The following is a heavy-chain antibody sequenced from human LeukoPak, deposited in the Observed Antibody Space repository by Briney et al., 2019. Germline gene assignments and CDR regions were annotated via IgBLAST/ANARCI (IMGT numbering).Heavy chain of an antibody. CDR1: GFTFDDYA. Sequence: GGSLRLSCAASGFTFDDYAMHWVRQAPGKGLEWVSGISWNSGSIGYADSVKGRFTISRDNAKNSLYLQMNSLRAEDTALYYCAKTYSSGWYDAFDIWGQGTMVTVSS. V-gene: IGHV3-9*01. D-gene: IGHD6-19*01. CDR2: ISWNSGSI. CDR3: AKTYSSGWYDAFDI. J-gene: IGHJ3*02.